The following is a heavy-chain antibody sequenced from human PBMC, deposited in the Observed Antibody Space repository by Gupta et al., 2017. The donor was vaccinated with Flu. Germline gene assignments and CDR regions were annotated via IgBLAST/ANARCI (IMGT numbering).Heavy chain of an antibody. J-gene: IGHJ6*02. V-gene: IGHV1-69*06. Sequence: QVQLVQSGAEVKKPGSSVKVSCKASGGTFSSYAIRRVRQAPGQGLEWMGGIIPIFGTANYAQKFQGRVTITADKSTSTAYMELSSLRSEDTAVYYCARDVRYSGYDRPGYYYGMDVWGQGTTVTGSS. D-gene: IGHD5-12*01. CDR1: GGTFSSYA. CDR2: IIPIFGTA. CDR3: ARDVRYSGYDRPGYYYGMDV.